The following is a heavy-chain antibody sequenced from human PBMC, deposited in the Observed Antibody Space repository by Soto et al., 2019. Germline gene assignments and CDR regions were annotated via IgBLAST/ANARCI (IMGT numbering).Heavy chain of an antibody. CDR3: ARVFSDSSSFFDP. CDR1: GGSISSGGYS. J-gene: IGHJ5*02. Sequence: PSETLSLTCAVSGGSISSGGYSWSWIRQPPGKGLEWIGYIYHSGSTYYNPSLKSRVTISVDTSKNQFSLKLSSVTAADTAVYYCARVFSDSSSFFDPWGQGNLVTVSS. D-gene: IGHD6-13*01. CDR2: IYHSGST. V-gene: IGHV4-30-2*05.